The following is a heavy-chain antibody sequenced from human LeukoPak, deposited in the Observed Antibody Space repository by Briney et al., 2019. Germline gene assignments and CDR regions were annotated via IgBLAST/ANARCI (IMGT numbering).Heavy chain of an antibody. V-gene: IGHV1-24*01. D-gene: IGHD6-19*01. Sequence: ASVKVSCKACGYTFTLYYMHWVRQAPGKGLEWMGGFDPEDGETIYAQKFQGRVTMTEDTSTDTAYMELSSLRSEDTAVYYCATGGSGWFDYWGQGTLVTVSS. CDR3: ATGGSGWFDY. CDR1: GYTFTLYY. CDR2: FDPEDGET. J-gene: IGHJ4*02.